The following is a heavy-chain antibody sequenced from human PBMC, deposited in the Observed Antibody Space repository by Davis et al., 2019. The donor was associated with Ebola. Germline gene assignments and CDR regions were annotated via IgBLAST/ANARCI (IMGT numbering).Heavy chain of an antibody. V-gene: IGHV3-11*01. CDR1: GFTFSDYY. J-gene: IGHJ6*02. D-gene: IGHD6-19*01. CDR2: ISSSGSTI. Sequence: GESLKISCAASGFTFSDYYMSWIRQAPGKGLEWVSYISSSGSTIYYADSVKGRFTISRDNAKNSLYLQMNSLRAEDTAVYYCARVLLGSSGRYGSYYYYYGMDVWGQGTTVTVSS. CDR3: ARVLLGSSGRYGSYYYYYGMDV.